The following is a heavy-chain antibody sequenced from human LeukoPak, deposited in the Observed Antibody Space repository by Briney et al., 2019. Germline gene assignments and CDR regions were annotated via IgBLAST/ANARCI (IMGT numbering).Heavy chain of an antibody. CDR3: ARGTNTAMGVDN. V-gene: IGHV3-21*01. D-gene: IGHD5-18*01. Sequence: GGSLRLSCAASGFTFSSYSMNWVRQAPGKGLEWVSSISSSSSYLYHADSVKGRFTISRDNAKNSLYLQMNSLRAEDTAVYYCARGTNTAMGVDNWGQGTLVTVSS. J-gene: IGHJ4*02. CDR1: GFTFSSYS. CDR2: ISSSSSYL.